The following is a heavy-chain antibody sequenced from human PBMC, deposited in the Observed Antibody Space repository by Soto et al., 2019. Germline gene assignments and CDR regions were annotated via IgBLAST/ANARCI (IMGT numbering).Heavy chain of an antibody. J-gene: IGHJ5*02. V-gene: IGHV4-59*08. D-gene: IGHD6-19*01. CDR1: GGSISSYY. CDR2: IYYSGST. Sequence: SETLSLTCTVSGGSISSYYWSWIRQPPGKGLEWIGYIYYSGSTNYNPSLKSRVTISVDTSKNQFSLKLSSVTAADTAVYYCARHGDIAVAGNGNWFDPWGQGTLVT. CDR3: ARHGDIAVAGNGNWFDP.